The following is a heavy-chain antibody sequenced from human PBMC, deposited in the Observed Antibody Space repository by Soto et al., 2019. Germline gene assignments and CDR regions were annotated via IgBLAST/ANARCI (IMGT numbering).Heavy chain of an antibody. J-gene: IGHJ3*02. CDR2: ISGSGGST. CDR3: AKDVSYGPDAFDI. V-gene: IGHV3-23*01. Sequence: LRLSCAASGFTFSSYAMSWVRQAPGKGLEWVSAISGSGGSTYYADSVKGRFTISRDNSKNTLYLQMNSLRAEDTAVYYCAKDVSYGPDAFDIWGQGTMVTVSS. CDR1: GFTFSSYA. D-gene: IGHD3-10*01.